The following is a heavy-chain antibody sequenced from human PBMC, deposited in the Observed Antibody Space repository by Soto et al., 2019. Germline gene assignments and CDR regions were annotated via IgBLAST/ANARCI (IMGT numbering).Heavy chain of an antibody. J-gene: IGHJ5*02. V-gene: IGHV4-39*02. CDR3: ATQEVGGSYVYTFDP. CDR1: GGSISSSSYY. Sequence: SETLSLTCTVSGGSISSSSYYWGWIRQPPGKGLEWIGSIYYSGSTYYNPSLKSRATISVDTSKNHFSLKLSSVTAADTAVYYCATQEVGGSYVYTFDPWGQGTLVT. CDR2: IYYSGST. D-gene: IGHD1-26*01.